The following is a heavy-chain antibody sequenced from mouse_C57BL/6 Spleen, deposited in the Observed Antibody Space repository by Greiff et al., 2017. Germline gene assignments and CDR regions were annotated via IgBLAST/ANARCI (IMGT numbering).Heavy chain of an antibody. Sequence: EVQLQQSGPELVKPGASVKISCKASGYTFTDYYMNWVKQSHGKSLEWIGDINPNNGGTSYNQKFKGKATLTVDKSSSTAYMELRSLTSEDSAVSYCARDSGHFDYWGQGTTLTVSS. CDR3: ARDSGHFDY. CDR1: GYTFTDYY. J-gene: IGHJ2*01. CDR2: INPNNGGT. V-gene: IGHV1-26*01. D-gene: IGHD3-2*01.